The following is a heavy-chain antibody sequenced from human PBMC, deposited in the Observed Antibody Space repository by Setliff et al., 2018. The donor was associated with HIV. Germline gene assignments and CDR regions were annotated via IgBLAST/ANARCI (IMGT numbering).Heavy chain of an antibody. CDR1: GGSFSSYA. Sequence: GASVKVSCKASGGSFSSYAISWVRQAPGQGLEWMGGIIPIFGTAKYAQKFQGKVTITLDESTTTSFMELSSLRSEDTAVYFCARVPAGTAYDKWGQGTLVTVSS. J-gene: IGHJ4*02. CDR3: ARVPAGTAYDK. D-gene: IGHD1-7*01. CDR2: IIPIFGTA. V-gene: IGHV1-69*13.